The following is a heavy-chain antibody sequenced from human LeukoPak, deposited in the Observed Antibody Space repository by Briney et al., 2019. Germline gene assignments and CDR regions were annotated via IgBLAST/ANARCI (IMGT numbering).Heavy chain of an antibody. CDR2: IYTSGST. Sequence: PSETLSLTCTVSGGSISSYYWSWIRQPAGKGLEWIGRIYTSGSTNYNPSLKSRVTMSVDTSKNQFSLKLSSVTAADTAVYYCARDLAVRGVISSNWFDPWGQGILVTVSS. J-gene: IGHJ5*02. D-gene: IGHD3-10*01. V-gene: IGHV4-4*07. CDR3: ARDLAVRGVISSNWFDP. CDR1: GGSISSYY.